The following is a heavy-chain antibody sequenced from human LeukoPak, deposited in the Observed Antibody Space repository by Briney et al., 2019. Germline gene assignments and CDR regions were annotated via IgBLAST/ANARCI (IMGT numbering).Heavy chain of an antibody. Sequence: GPVKVSCKASGYRFSDYYIHWVRQAPGQGLEWMGWINPNSGGTNYAQKFQGRVTMTRDTSISTAYMELSRLRSDDTAVYYCARFEGVVVAATFDYWGQGTLVTVSS. D-gene: IGHD2-15*01. CDR1: GYRFSDYY. J-gene: IGHJ4*02. V-gene: IGHV1-2*02. CDR3: ARFEGVVVAATFDY. CDR2: INPNSGGT.